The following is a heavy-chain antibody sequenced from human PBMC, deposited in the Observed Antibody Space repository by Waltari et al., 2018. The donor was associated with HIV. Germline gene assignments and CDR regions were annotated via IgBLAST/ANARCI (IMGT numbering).Heavy chain of an antibody. CDR3: ARVYGSGSIDY. D-gene: IGHD6-19*01. V-gene: IGHV3-21*01. Sequence: EVQLVESGGGLVKPGGSLRLSCEASGFTFSSYTTHWVRQAPGKGLEWVSSISSSSSYIFYADSVKGRFSISRDNAKNSLYLQMNSLRAEDTAVYYCARVYGSGSIDYWGQGTLVTVSS. CDR1: GFTFSSYT. J-gene: IGHJ4*02. CDR2: ISSSSSYI.